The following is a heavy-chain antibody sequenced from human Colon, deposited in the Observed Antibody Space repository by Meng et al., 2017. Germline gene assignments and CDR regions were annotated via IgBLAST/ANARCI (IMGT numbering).Heavy chain of an antibody. CDR1: GFSVSSDF. J-gene: IGHJ4*02. D-gene: IGHD3-3*01. Sequence: LVESGGGLVQAGGSLRLSCAVSGFSVSSDFMIWVRQAPGKGLEWVSMIHSSAGTFFADSVKGRFTVSTDNSKNTLYLQMNSLRIEDTAVYHCANRFVWGLGTLVTVSS. CDR3: ANRFV. V-gene: IGHV3-66*02. CDR2: IHSSAGT.